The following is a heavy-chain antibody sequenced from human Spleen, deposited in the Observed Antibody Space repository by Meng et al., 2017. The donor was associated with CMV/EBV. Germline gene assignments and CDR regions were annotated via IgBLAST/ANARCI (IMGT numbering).Heavy chain of an antibody. V-gene: IGHV4-59*01. D-gene: IGHD2-21*01. Sequence: GSLRLSCTVSGGSISSYYWSWIRQFPGKGLEWIGYFYYSGSTKYNPSLKSRVIISVDTSKNQFSLQLSSVTAADTAVYYCARGPAYCGGDCYGYWGQGTLVTVSS. CDR2: FYYSGST. CDR1: GGSISSYY. CDR3: ARGPAYCGGDCYGY. J-gene: IGHJ4*02.